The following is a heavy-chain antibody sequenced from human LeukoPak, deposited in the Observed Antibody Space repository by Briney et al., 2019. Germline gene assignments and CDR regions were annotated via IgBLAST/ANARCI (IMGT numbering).Heavy chain of an antibody. CDR1: GGSFSGYY. CDR3: ARVLLWFGESYGFDP. J-gene: IGHJ5*02. Sequence: SETLSLTCAVYGGSFSGYYWSWIRQPPGKGLEWIGEINHSGSTNYNPSLKSRVTISVDTSKNQFSLKLSSVTAADTAVYYCARVLLWFGESYGFDPWGQGTLVTVSS. V-gene: IGHV4-34*01. CDR2: INHSGST. D-gene: IGHD3-10*01.